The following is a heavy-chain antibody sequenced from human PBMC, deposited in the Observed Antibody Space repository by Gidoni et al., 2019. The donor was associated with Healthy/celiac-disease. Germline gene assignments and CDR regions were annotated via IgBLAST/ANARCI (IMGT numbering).Heavy chain of an antibody. J-gene: IGHJ4*02. D-gene: IGHD2-15*01. CDR2: ISWNSGSI. V-gene: IGHV3-9*01. CDR1: GFTFDDYA. CDR3: AKDFMVSVYCSGGSCYGGLDY. Sequence: EVQLVESGGGLVQPGRSLRLSCAASGFTFDDYARPWVRQAPGKGLEWVSGISWNSGSIGYADSVKGRFTISRDNAKNSLYLQMNSLRAEDTALYYCAKDFMVSVYCSGGSCYGGLDYWGQGTLVTVSS.